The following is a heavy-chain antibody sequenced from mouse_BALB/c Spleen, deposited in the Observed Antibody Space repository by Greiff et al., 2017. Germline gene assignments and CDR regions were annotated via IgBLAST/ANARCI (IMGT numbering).Heavy chain of an antibody. D-gene: IGHD1-1*01. CDR2: INPSNGGT. CDR3: TRGYYGYWYFDV. J-gene: IGHJ1*01. V-gene: IGHV1S81*02. Sequence: QVQLQQSGADLVKPGASVKLSCKASGYTFTSYYMYWVKQRPGQGLEWIGEINPSNGGTNFNEKFKSKATLTVDKSSSTAYMQLSSLTSEDSAVYYCTRGYYGYWYFDVWGAGTTVTVSS. CDR1: GYTFTSYY.